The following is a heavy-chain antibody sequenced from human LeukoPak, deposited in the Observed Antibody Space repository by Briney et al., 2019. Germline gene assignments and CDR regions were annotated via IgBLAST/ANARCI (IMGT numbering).Heavy chain of an antibody. CDR2: FDPEDGET. D-gene: IGHD6-19*01. CDR1: GYTLTELS. J-gene: IGHJ6*02. Sequence: ASVKVSCKVSGYTLTELSMHWVRQAPGKGLEWMGGFDPEDGETIYAQKFQGRVTMTEDTSTDTAYMELSSLRSEDTAVYYCATGSSGWYSLIILGYYGMDVWGRGTTVTVSS. CDR3: ATGSSGWYSLIILGYYGMDV. V-gene: IGHV1-24*01.